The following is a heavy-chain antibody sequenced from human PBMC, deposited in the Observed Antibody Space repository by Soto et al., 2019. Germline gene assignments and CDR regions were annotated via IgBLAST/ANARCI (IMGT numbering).Heavy chain of an antibody. CDR2: INDSGTT. Sequence: SETLSLTCAIYCGSFSGFYWSWISQPPWKGLEWIGKINDSGTTNYNPSLKSRVTISADTSKTHFSLGLTSVTAADTAVYYCARETSQTVYSHYGMDFWAQGTTVTVS. D-gene: IGHD1-1*01. J-gene: IGHJ6*02. V-gene: IGHV4-34*01. CDR3: ARETSQTVYSHYGMDF. CDR1: CGSFSGFY.